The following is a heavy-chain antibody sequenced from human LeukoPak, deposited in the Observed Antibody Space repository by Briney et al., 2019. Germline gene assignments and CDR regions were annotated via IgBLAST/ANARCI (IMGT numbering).Heavy chain of an antibody. J-gene: IGHJ4*02. V-gene: IGHV3-43*02. CDR2: ISGDGGST. Sequence: GGSLRLSCAASGFTFSSYEMNWVRQAPGKGLQWVSLISGDGGSTYYADSVKGRFTISRDNSKNSLYLQMNSLRTEDTALYYCAKDIHSGQQLWVDYWGQGTLVTVSS. CDR3: AKDIHSGQQLWVDY. D-gene: IGHD5-18*01. CDR1: GFTFSSYE.